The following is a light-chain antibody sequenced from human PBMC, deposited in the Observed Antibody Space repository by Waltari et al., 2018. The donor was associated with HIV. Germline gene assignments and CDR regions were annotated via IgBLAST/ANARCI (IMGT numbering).Light chain of an antibody. J-gene: IGLJ2*01. Sequence: SSELTQDPAVSVALGQTVGITCQGDSLRSSYARWYHQKPGQAPVLVIFGKNNRPPGIPDRFSGSSSGNTASLTITGAQAEDEADYYCLSRDSSANLHVIFGGGTKLTVL. CDR1: SLRSSY. CDR3: LSRDSSANLHVI. V-gene: IGLV3-19*01. CDR2: GKN.